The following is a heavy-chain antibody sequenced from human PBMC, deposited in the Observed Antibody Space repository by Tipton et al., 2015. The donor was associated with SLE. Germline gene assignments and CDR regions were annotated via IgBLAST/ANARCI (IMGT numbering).Heavy chain of an antibody. V-gene: IGHV4-34*01. CDR2: INHSGST. Sequence: TLSLTCAVYGESFSGYYWSWIRQPPGKGLEWIGEINHSGSTNYNPSLKSRVTISVDTSKNQFSLKLSSVTAADTAVYYCARDDSLRPRIAAAGPTGYFDLWGRGTLVTVSS. J-gene: IGHJ2*01. CDR1: GESFSGYY. CDR3: ARDDSLRPRIAAAGPTGYFDL. D-gene: IGHD6-13*01.